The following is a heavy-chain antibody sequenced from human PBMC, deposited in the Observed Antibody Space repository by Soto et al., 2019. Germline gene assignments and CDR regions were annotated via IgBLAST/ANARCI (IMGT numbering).Heavy chain of an antibody. CDR2: ISYDGSNK. D-gene: IGHD3-16*01. CDR3: ARAYEGDYFDY. J-gene: IGHJ4*02. CDR1: GFTVSSYA. V-gene: IGHV3-30-3*01. Sequence: GGSLRLSCAASGFTVSSYAMHWVRQAPGKGLEWVAVISYDGSNKYYADSVKGRFTISRDNSKNTLYLQMNSLRAEDTAVYYCARAYEGDYFDYWGQGTLVTVSS.